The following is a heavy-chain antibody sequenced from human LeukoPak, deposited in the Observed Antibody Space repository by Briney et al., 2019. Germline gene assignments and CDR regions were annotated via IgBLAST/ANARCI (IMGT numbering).Heavy chain of an antibody. CDR2: IYYSGST. CDR3: ARDAPLTGPDY. V-gene: IGHV4-31*01. Sequence: SETLSLTCTVSGGSISSGGYYWSWLRQHPGKGLEWIGYIYYSGSTYYNPSLKSLVTISVDTSKNQFCLKLGYVTAADTAVYYCARDAPLTGPDYWGQGTLVTVSS. J-gene: IGHJ4*02. CDR1: GGSISSGGYY. D-gene: IGHD3-10*01.